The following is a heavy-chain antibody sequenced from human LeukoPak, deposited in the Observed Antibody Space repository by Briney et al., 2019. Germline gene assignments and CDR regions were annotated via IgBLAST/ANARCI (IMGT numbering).Heavy chain of an antibody. D-gene: IGHD4-23*01. Sequence: PGGSLRLSCAASGFTFSSYWMHWVRQASGKGLVWVSHINSDGSSTNYADSVKGRFTISRDNAKNTLYLQMNTLRAEDTAVYYCARDLGLDYGGSQWGQGTLVTVSS. V-gene: IGHV3-74*01. CDR2: INSDGSST. CDR1: GFTFSSYW. J-gene: IGHJ4*02. CDR3: ARDLGLDYGGSQ.